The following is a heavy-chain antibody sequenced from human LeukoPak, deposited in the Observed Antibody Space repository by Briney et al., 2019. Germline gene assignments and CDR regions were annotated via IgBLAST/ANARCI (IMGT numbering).Heavy chain of an antibody. Sequence: TGGSLRLSCAASGFTFSSYVMHWVRQAPGKGLEWVAVISYDGSNKFYADSVKGRFTLSRDNSKNTLYLQMNSLRIEDTAVYYCGRGSVGFGELDYWGQGTLVTVSS. CDR1: GFTFSSYV. D-gene: IGHD3-10*01. CDR3: GRGSVGFGELDY. V-gene: IGHV3-30-3*01. CDR2: ISYDGSNK. J-gene: IGHJ4*02.